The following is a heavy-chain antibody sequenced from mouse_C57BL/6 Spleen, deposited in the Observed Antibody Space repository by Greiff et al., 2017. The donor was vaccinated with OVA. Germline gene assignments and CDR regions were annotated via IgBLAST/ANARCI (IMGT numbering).Heavy chain of an antibody. CDR2: INPSSGTT. D-gene: IGHD4-1*01. CDR1: GYTFTSST. J-gene: IGHJ2*01. CDR3: ASLNWDADY. V-gene: IGHV1-4*01. Sequence: QVQLQQSGAELSRPGASVKMSCKASGYTFTSSTMHWVKQRPGRGLAWIVYINPSSGTTKYNQQFKYKATLNADKSSNTAYKQLSSLTSEDSAVYYCASLNWDADYWGQGTTLTVSS.